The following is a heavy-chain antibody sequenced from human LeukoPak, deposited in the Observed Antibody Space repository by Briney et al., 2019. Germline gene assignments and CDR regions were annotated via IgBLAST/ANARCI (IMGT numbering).Heavy chain of an antibody. CDR3: ARDSGDWFDP. CDR2: MLYSGST. CDR1: GGSISSGGYY. Sequence: PSETLSLTCTVSGGSISSGGYYWSWIRQHPGKGPEWIGYMLYSGSTDYNPSLKSRVTISVDTSKNQFSLKLSSVTAADTAVYYCARDSGDWFDPWGQGTLVTVSS. V-gene: IGHV4-31*03. J-gene: IGHJ5*02.